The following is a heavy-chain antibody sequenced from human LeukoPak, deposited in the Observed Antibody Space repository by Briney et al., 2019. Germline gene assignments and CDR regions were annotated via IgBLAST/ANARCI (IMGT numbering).Heavy chain of an antibody. V-gene: IGHV3-23*01. D-gene: IGHD6-19*01. J-gene: IGHJ4*02. CDR3: TKDAPDSGGWFFFDS. CDR1: GFTFDDYA. Sequence: GRSLRLSCAASGFTFDDYAMNWVRQAPGKGLEWVSTISGIDTFYADSVKGRFTISRDNSKNTLYLQMISLRAEDTAVYYCTKDAPDSGGWFFFDSWGQGTLVTVSS. CDR2: ISGIDT.